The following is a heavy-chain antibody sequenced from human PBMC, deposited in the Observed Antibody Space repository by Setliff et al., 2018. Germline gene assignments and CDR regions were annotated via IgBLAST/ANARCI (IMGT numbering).Heavy chain of an antibody. CDR3: ARTAGSSSASGFDY. Sequence: GGSLRLSCAASGFTFSSYEMNWVRQAPGKGLEWVSSISGSSTYTYYADSVKGRFTISRDNAKDSLYLQMNSLRAEDTAVYYCARTAGSSSASGFDYWGQGTLVTVSS. V-gene: IGHV3-21*03. CDR2: ISGSSTYT. CDR1: GFTFSSYE. D-gene: IGHD2-15*01. J-gene: IGHJ4*02.